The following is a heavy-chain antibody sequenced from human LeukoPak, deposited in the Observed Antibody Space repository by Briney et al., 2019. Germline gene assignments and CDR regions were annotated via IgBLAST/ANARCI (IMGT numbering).Heavy chain of an antibody. CDR3: AKGTYYYDSSGSYGYY. CDR2: ISGSGGTT. V-gene: IGHV3-23*01. CDR1: GFTFTSYA. D-gene: IGHD3-22*01. J-gene: IGHJ4*02. Sequence: HSGGSLRLSCVASGFTFTSYAMSWVRQAPGKGLEWASSISGSGGTTYYADSVKGRFTISRDNSKKTVYLQMNSLRAEDTAVYYCAKGTYYYDSSGSYGYYWGQGTLVIVSS.